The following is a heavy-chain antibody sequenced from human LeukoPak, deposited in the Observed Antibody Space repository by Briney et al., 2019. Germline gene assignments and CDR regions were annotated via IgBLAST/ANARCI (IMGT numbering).Heavy chain of an antibody. CDR1: GFTFASYS. CDR3: ARVSGRLERQSDLDY. D-gene: IGHD1-1*01. V-gene: IGHV3-21*01. CDR2: ISGDSTYI. Sequence: GGSLRLSCAASGFTFASYSMNWVRQPPGKGLEWVSSISGDSTYIYNARSVKGRFTISRDNAQASLYLQMISLRADDTAVYYCARVSGRLERQSDLDYWGQGTLVIVSS. J-gene: IGHJ4*02.